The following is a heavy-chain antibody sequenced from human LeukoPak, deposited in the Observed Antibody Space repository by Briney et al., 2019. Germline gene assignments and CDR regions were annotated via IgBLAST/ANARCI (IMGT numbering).Heavy chain of an antibody. CDR2: ISAYNGNT. V-gene: IGHV1-18*01. CDR3: ARDTRGLRFLEWLLTPLDY. CDR1: GYTFTSYG. J-gene: IGHJ4*02. Sequence: ASVKVSCKASGYTFTSYGISWVRQAPGQGLEWMGWISAYNGNTNYAQKLQGRVTMTTDTSTSTAYMELRSLRSDDTAVYYCARDTRGLRFLEWLLTPLDYWGQGTLVTASS. D-gene: IGHD3-3*01.